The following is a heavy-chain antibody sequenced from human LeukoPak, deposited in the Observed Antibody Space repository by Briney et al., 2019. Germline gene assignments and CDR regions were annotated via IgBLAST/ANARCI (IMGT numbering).Heavy chain of an antibody. Sequence: GGSLRLSCAASGFTFSSYAMHWVRQAPGKGLEWVAVISYDGSNKYYADSVKGRFTISRDNSKNTLYLQMNSLRAEDTAVYYCARDRAVAVKHDAFDIWGQGTMVTVSS. D-gene: IGHD6-19*01. V-gene: IGHV3-30-3*01. CDR2: ISYDGSNK. CDR1: GFTFSSYA. CDR3: ARDRAVAVKHDAFDI. J-gene: IGHJ3*02.